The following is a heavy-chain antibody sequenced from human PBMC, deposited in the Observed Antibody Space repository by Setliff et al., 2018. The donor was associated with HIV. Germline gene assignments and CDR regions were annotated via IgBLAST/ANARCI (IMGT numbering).Heavy chain of an antibody. CDR1: GGSFGSFA. V-gene: IGHV1-69*04. CDR3: ARWYGTRDYYHYYMDV. Sequence: SVKVSCKASGGSFGSFAISWVRQAPGQGLEWVGRIIPMLDSANYAREFEGRVSITADKSTNTVYMELNSLRSEDTAVYYCARWYGTRDYYHYYMDVWGRGTTVTVSS. J-gene: IGHJ6*03. D-gene: IGHD6-13*01. CDR2: IIPMLDSA.